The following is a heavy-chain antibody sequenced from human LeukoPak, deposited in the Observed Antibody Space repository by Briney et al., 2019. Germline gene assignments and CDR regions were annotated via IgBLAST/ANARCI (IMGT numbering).Heavy chain of an antibody. CDR1: GFTFSDTW. CDR2: SKREIDGGTT. V-gene: IGHV3-15*07. CDR3: VADYGGSDGGWWYGMDV. D-gene: IGHD5-12*01. Sequence: PGGSLRLSCVGSGFTFSDTWMNWVRKTPGKGLEWVGRSKREIDGGTTEYAAPAKGRFTISRDDSKTTAYLQMNSLKIEDTAVHYCVADYGGSDGGWWYGMDVWGQGTTVTVSS. J-gene: IGHJ6*02.